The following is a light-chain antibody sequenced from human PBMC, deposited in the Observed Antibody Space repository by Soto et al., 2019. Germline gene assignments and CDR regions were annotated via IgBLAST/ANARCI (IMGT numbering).Light chain of an antibody. CDR2: GAS. CDR3: QQYNYWPQYT. Sequence: EIVMTQSPATLSVSPGERATLSCRASQSLSNNLAWYQQKPGQAPRLLIYGASTRATGIPARFSGSGSGTEITLNISSLQSGDFAVYYCQQYNYWPQYTFGQGTKVEIK. J-gene: IGKJ2*01. CDR1: QSLSNN. V-gene: IGKV3-15*01.